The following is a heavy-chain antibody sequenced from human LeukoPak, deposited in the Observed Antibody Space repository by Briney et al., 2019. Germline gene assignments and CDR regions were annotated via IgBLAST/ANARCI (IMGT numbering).Heavy chain of an antibody. CDR1: GGSISSYY. V-gene: IGHV4-59*01. CDR2: IYYSGST. CDR3: ARASSELWFGERGIDY. D-gene: IGHD3-10*01. Sequence: PSETLSLTCTVSGGSISSYYWSRIRQPPGKGLEWIGYIYYSGSTNYNPSLKSRVTISVDTSKNQFSLKLSSVTAADTAVYYCARASSELWFGERGIDYWGQGTLVTVSS. J-gene: IGHJ4*02.